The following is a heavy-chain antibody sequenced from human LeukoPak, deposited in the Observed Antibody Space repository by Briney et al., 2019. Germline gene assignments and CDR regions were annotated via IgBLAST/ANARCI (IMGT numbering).Heavy chain of an antibody. CDR3: ARAGTTVILDY. Sequence: GGSLRLSCAASGFTFSSYGMHWVRQAQGRGLEWVAVIWYDGSNKYYADSVKSRFTISRDNSKNTLYLQMNSLRAEDTAVYYCARAGTTVILDYWGQGTLVTVSS. CDR1: GFTFSSYG. D-gene: IGHD4-17*01. V-gene: IGHV3-33*01. CDR2: IWYDGSNK. J-gene: IGHJ4*02.